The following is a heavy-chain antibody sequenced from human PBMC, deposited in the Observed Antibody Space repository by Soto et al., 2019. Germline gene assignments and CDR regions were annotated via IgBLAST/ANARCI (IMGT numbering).Heavy chain of an antibody. D-gene: IGHD1-26*01. CDR3: AKLSNNRYSGSPDAFAV. Sequence: GGSLRLSCAASVFTFSSYSMSLVRQAPGKGLEWVSAISVSGGSTYYADSVKGRFTISRYNSKNTLYLQMNSLRAEDTAVYYCAKLSNNRYSGSPDAFAVWGQGTMVTFSS. CDR1: VFTFSSYS. J-gene: IGHJ3*01. CDR2: ISVSGGST. V-gene: IGHV3-23*01.